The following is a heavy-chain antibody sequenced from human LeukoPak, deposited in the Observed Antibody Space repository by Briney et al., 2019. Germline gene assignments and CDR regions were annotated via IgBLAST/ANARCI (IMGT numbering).Heavy chain of an antibody. CDR1: GFTFSSYA. J-gene: IGHJ4*02. CDR3: AKDHDYYGSGPFDY. D-gene: IGHD3-10*01. V-gene: IGHV3-23*01. Sequence: AGGSLRLSCAASGFTFSSYAMSWVRQAPGKGLEWVSAISGSGGSTYYADSVKGRFTISRDNSKNTLYLQMNSLRAEDTAVYYCAKDHDYYGSGPFDYWGQGTLVTVSS. CDR2: ISGSGGST.